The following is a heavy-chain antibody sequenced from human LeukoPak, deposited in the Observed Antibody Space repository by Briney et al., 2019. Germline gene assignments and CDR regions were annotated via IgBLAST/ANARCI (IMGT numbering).Heavy chain of an antibody. CDR3: ARAGSSSWLGVDY. CDR2: IISIFGIA. Sequence: SVKVSCKASGGTFSSYAISWVRQAPGQGLEWMGRIISIFGIANYAQKFQGRVTITADKSTSTAYMELSSLRSEDTAVYYCARAGSSSWLGVDYWGQGTLVTVSS. V-gene: IGHV1-69*04. D-gene: IGHD6-13*01. CDR1: GGTFSSYA. J-gene: IGHJ4*02.